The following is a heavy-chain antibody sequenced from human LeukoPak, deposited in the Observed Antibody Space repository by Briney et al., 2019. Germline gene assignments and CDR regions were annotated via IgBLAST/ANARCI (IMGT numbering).Heavy chain of an antibody. D-gene: IGHD4/OR15-4a*01. CDR2: IFYSGST. CDR1: GGSISSGGYY. V-gene: IGHV4-39*01. J-gene: IGHJ6*02. CDR3: GRHQTMYYGMDV. Sequence: SETLSLTCTVSGGSISSGGYYWGWIRQPPGKGLEWIGSIFYSGSTYYNPSLKSRVTISVDTSKNQFSLKLSSVTAADTAVYYCGRHQTMYYGMDVWGQGTTVTVSS.